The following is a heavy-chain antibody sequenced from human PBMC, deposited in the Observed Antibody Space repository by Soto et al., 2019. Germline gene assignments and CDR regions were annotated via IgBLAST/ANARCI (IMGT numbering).Heavy chain of an antibody. Sequence: QVQLVQSGAEAKKPGSSVKVSCKASGGTFSSYAISWVRQAPGQGLEWMGGIIPIFGTANYAQKFQGRVTITADESTSTAYMELSSLRSEDTAVYYCARDERRVATIQFYYYYYGMDVWGQGTTVTVSS. CDR1: GGTFSSYA. J-gene: IGHJ6*02. D-gene: IGHD5-12*01. V-gene: IGHV1-69*01. CDR3: ARDERRVATIQFYYYYYGMDV. CDR2: IIPIFGTA.